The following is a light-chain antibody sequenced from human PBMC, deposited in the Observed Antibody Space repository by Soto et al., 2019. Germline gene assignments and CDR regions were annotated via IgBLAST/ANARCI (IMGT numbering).Light chain of an antibody. CDR3: QQSYTTPLT. J-gene: IGKJ1*01. CDR2: AAS. Sequence: DIQMTQSPSSLSASVGDRVTITCRASQSITSYLNWYQQKPGKAPNLLIYAASNLQSGVPSRFSGSGSGTYFTLTISSLPPEDFATYYWQQSYTTPLTFGQGTKVEIK. CDR1: QSITSY. V-gene: IGKV1-39*01.